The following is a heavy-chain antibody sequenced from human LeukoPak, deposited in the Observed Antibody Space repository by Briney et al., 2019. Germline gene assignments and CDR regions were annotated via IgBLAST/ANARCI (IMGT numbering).Heavy chain of an antibody. J-gene: IGHJ4*02. D-gene: IGHD1-26*01. CDR1: GFTFSSYG. CDR3: AKDHSVGATKGYFDY. Sequence: AGGSLRLSCAASGFTFSSYGMHWVRQAPGKGLEWVAVISYDGSNKYYADSVKGRFTISRDNSKNTLYLQMNRLRAEDTAVYYCAKDHSVGATKGYFDYWGQGTLVTVSS. V-gene: IGHV3-30*18. CDR2: ISYDGSNK.